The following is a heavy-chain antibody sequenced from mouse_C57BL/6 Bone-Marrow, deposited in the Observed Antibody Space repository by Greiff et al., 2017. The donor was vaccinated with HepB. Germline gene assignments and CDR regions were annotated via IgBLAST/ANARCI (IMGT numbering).Heavy chain of an antibody. D-gene: IGHD2-3*01. Sequence: QVQLQQPGAELVKPGASVKLSCKASGYTFTSYWMQWVKQRPGQGLEWIGEIDPSDSYTNYNQKFKGKATFTVYTSSSTAYMQLSSLTSEDSAVYYCARDGYYFWGTGTTVTVSS. CDR2: IDPSDSYT. CDR3: ARDGYYF. CDR1: GYTFTSYW. V-gene: IGHV1-50*01. J-gene: IGHJ1*03.